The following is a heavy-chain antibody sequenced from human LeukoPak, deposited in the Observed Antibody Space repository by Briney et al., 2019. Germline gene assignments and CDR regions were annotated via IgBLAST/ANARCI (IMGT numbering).Heavy chain of an antibody. V-gene: IGHV2-5*02. CDR1: GFSLSTSGVG. CDR3: AHTYSSGYSLYFDY. D-gene: IGHD3-22*01. CDR2: IYWDDDK. Sequence: SGPTLVEPTQTLTLTCTFSGFSLSTSGVGVGWIRQPPGKALEWLALIYWDDDKRYSPSLKSRLTITKDTSKNQVVLTMTDMDPVDTATYYCAHTYSSGYSLYFDYWGQGTLVTVSS. J-gene: IGHJ4*02.